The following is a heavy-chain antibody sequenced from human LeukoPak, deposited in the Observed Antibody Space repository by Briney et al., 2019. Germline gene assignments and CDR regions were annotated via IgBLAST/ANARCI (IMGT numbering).Heavy chain of an antibody. CDR3: AKDKDTAMPLSWYFDY. J-gene: IGHJ4*02. D-gene: IGHD5-18*01. V-gene: IGHV3-30*18. CDR2: ISYDGSNK. CDR1: GFTFSSYG. Sequence: GGSLRPSCAASGFTFSSYGMHWVRQAPGKGLEWVAVISYDGSNKYYADSVKGRFTISRDNSKNTLYLQMNSLRAEDTAVYYCAKDKDTAMPLSWYFDYWGQGTLVTVSS.